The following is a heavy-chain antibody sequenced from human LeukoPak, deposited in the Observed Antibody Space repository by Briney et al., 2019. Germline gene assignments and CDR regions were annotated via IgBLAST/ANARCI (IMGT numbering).Heavy chain of an antibody. V-gene: IGHV3-66*01. J-gene: IGHJ6*02. CDR1: GFTVSSNY. CDR2: IYSGGST. D-gene: IGHD3-10*01. Sequence: PGGSLRLSCAASGFTVSSNYMSWVRQAPGKGLEWVSVIYSGGSTYYADSVKGRFTISRDNSKNTLYLQMNSLRAEDTAVYYCARDRMVRGVHYYYGMDVWGQGTTVTVSS. CDR3: ARDRMVRGVHYYYGMDV.